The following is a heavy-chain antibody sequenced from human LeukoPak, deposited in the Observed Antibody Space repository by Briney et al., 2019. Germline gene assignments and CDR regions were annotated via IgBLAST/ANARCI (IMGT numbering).Heavy chain of an antibody. Sequence: PSETVSLTCAVSGYSISSGYYWGWIRQPPGRGLEWIGSINHSGNTYCNPSLKSRVAISIDTSKNDFSLKVTSVTAADTAVYFCARQDTAMVKGWFDPWGQGTLVTVSS. D-gene: IGHD5-18*01. J-gene: IGHJ5*02. CDR1: GYSISSGYY. CDR2: INHSGNT. V-gene: IGHV4-38-2*01. CDR3: ARQDTAMVKGWFDP.